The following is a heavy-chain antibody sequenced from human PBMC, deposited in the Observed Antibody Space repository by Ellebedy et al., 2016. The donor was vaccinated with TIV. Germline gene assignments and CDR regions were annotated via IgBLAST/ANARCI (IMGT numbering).Heavy chain of an antibody. J-gene: IGHJ4*02. V-gene: IGHV3-23*01. CDR3: SFKGVATRVY. D-gene: IGHD4-23*01. CDR1: GFTLSDYG. Sequence: GESLKISCAVSGFTLSDYGMGWVRQTPGKGLEWISTINYNSGHRHYADSVEGRFTISRDNSKNRLFLQMNSLRAEDTAVYYCSFKGVATRVYWGQGTLVTVSS. CDR2: INYNSGHR.